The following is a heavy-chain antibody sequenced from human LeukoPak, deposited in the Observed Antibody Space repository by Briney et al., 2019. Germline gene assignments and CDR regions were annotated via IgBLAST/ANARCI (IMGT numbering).Heavy chain of an antibody. CDR2: LYYSGST. CDR1: GGSISSRSYY. D-gene: IGHD3-22*01. V-gene: IGHV4-39*01. CDR3: ARASGSSKPHDAFDI. Sequence: SETLSLTCTVSGGSISSRSYYWGWIRQPPGKGLEWIGSLYYSGSTYYNPSLKSRVTISVDTSKNQFSLKLSSVTAADTAVYYCARASGSSKPHDAFDIWGQGTMVTVSS. J-gene: IGHJ3*02.